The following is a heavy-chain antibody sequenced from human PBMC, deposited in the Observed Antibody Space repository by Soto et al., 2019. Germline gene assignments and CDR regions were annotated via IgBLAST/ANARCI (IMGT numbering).Heavy chain of an antibody. Sequence: LRLSCAASGFTFSGSVMHWVRQASGKGLEWVGRIRSKANNYATAYAVSVKGRFTISRDDSRNTAYLQMNSLKTEDTAVYYCARGVYDCCSGHPNGLDSWGQGTVVAVSS. CDR1: GFTFSGSV. D-gene: IGHD3-3*01. CDR3: ARGVYDCCSGHPNGLDS. J-gene: IGHJ4*01. CDR2: IRSKANNYAT. V-gene: IGHV3-73*01.